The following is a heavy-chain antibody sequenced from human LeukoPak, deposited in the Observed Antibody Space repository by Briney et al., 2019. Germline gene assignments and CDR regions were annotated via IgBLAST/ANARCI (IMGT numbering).Heavy chain of an antibody. D-gene: IGHD1-26*01. V-gene: IGHV3-48*03. CDR3: ARDWREGLVGDADAFDI. Sequence: GGSLRLSCAASGFTFSSYEMNWVRQAPGKGLEWVSYISSSSSTIYYADSVKGRFTISRDNAKNSLYLQMNSLRAEDTAVYYCARDWREGLVGDADAFDIWGQGTMVTVSS. J-gene: IGHJ3*02. CDR1: GFTFSSYE. CDR2: ISSSSSTI.